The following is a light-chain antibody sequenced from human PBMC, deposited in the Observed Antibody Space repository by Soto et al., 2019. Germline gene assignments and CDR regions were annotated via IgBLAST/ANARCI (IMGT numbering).Light chain of an antibody. CDR1: SSNIGSNY. Sequence: QSVLTQPPSASGTPGQRVTISCSGSSSNIGSNYVYWYQQLPGTAPKLLIYRNNQRPSGVPDRFSGSKSGTSASLAISGLRSEDEADYYCAAWDDSLSGYVFGTGTKVPVL. CDR3: AAWDDSLSGYV. J-gene: IGLJ1*01. CDR2: RNN. V-gene: IGLV1-47*01.